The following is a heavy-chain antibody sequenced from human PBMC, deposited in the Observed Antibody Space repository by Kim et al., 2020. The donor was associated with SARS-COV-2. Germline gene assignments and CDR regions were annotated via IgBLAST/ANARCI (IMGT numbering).Heavy chain of an antibody. CDR3: AGLWFGELYHYYGMDV. J-gene: IGHJ6*02. CDR1: GGSFSGYY. Sequence: SETLSLTCAVYGGSFSGYYWSWIRQPPGKGLEWIGEINHSGSTNYNPSLKSRVTISVDTSKNQFSLKLSSVTAADTAVYYCAGLWFGELYHYYGMDVWGQGTTVTVSS. D-gene: IGHD3-10*01. V-gene: IGHV4-34*01. CDR2: INHSGST.